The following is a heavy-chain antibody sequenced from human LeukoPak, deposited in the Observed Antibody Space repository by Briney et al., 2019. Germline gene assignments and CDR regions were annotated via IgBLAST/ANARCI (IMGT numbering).Heavy chain of an antibody. Sequence: SETLSLTCTVSGGSISSSSYYWGWIRQPPGKGLEWIGSIYYSGSTYYNPSLKSRVTISVDTSKNQFSLKLSSVTAADTAVYYCARYCSGGSCYTGASDYWGQGTLVTVSS. CDR1: GGSISSSSYY. CDR2: IYYSGST. V-gene: IGHV4-39*01. CDR3: ARYCSGGSCYTGASDY. D-gene: IGHD2-15*01. J-gene: IGHJ4*02.